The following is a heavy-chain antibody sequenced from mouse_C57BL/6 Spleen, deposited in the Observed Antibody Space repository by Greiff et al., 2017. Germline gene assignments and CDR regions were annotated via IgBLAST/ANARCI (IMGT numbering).Heavy chain of an antibody. Sequence: QVQLQQSGAELARPGASVKLSCKASGYTFTSYGISWVKQRTGQGLEWIGEIYPRSGNTYYNEKFKGKATLTADKSSSTAYMELRSLTSEDSAVYFCARRGTTVPDWYFDVWGTGTTVTVSS. CDR2: IYPRSGNT. J-gene: IGHJ1*03. CDR1: GYTFTSYG. CDR3: ARRGTTVPDWYFDV. V-gene: IGHV1-81*01. D-gene: IGHD1-1*01.